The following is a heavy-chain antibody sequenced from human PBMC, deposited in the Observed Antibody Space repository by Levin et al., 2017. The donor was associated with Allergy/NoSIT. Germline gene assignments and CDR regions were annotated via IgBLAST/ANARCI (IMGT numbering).Heavy chain of an antibody. J-gene: IGHJ4*02. CDR1: GFTVSSNY. CDR2: IYSGGST. CDR3: ARVVDPHVFDY. D-gene: IGHD2-15*01. V-gene: IGHV3-66*01. Sequence: GESLKISCAASGFTVSSNYMSWVRQAPGKGLEWVSVIYSGGSTYYADSVKGRFTISRDNSKNTLYLQMNSLRAEDTAVYYCARVVDPHVFDYWGQGTLVTVSS.